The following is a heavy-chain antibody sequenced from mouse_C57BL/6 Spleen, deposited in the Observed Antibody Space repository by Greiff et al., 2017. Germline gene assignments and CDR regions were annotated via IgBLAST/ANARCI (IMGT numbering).Heavy chain of an antibody. CDR1: GYTFTSYW. Sequence: QVQLQQPGAELVMPGASVKLSCKASGYTFTSYWMHWVKQRPGQGLAWIGEIDPSDSYTNYNQKFKGKSTLTVDKSSSTAYMQLSSLTSEDSAVYYCARPSYYGSSYGYFDVWGTGTTVTVSS. D-gene: IGHD1-1*01. J-gene: IGHJ1*03. CDR2: IDPSDSYT. CDR3: ARPSYYGSSYGYFDV. V-gene: IGHV1-69*01.